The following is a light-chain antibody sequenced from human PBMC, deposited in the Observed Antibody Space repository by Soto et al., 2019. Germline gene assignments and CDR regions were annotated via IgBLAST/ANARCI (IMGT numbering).Light chain of an antibody. CDR3: AAWDDSLNGVV. J-gene: IGLJ2*01. V-gene: IGLV2-14*01. CDR1: SSDVGGYNH. Sequence: QSVLTQPASVSGSPGQSITISCTGSSSDVGGYNHVSWYQQHPGKAPKLMIYEVSNRPSGVSNRFSGSKSGNTASLTISGLQSEDEADYYCAAWDDSLNGVVFGGGTKLTVL. CDR2: EVS.